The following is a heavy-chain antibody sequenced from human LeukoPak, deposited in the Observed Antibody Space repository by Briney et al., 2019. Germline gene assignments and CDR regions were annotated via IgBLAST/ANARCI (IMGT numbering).Heavy chain of an antibody. D-gene: IGHD6-13*01. CDR2: ISGSGGST. J-gene: IGHJ6*02. CDR3: AKVYNPSSSWRAYYYYGMDV. V-gene: IGHV3-23*01. Sequence: QPGGSLRLSCAASGFTVSSNYMSWVRQAPGKGLEWVSAISGSGGSTYYADSVKGRFTISRDNSKNTLYLQMNSLRAEDTAVYYCAKVYNPSSSWRAYYYYGMDVWGQGTTVTVSS. CDR1: GFTVSSNY.